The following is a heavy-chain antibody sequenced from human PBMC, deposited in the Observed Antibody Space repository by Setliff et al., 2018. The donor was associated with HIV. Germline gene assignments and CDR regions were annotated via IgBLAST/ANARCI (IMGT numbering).Heavy chain of an antibody. D-gene: IGHD4-17*01. CDR3: ARAPTVVTLLDY. CDR2: IYTSGST. J-gene: IGHJ4*02. Sequence: PSETLSLTCTVSGGSISSGSYYWTWIRQPAGKGLEWIGQIYTSGSTNYNPSLKSRVTISRDTSKNQFSLKLSSVTAADTAVYYCARAPTVVTLLDYWGQGTLVTVSS. V-gene: IGHV4-61*09. CDR1: GGSISSGSYY.